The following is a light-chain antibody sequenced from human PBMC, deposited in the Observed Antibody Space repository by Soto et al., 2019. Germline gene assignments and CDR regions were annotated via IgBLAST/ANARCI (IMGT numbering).Light chain of an antibody. CDR2: DAS. CDR3: QQRSNWYT. Sequence: EIVLTQSPATLSLSPGERATLSCRASQSVSSYLAWYQQKPGQAPVLLIYDASNRATGIPARFSGSGSGTDFTLTISSLVPEDFAVYYCQQRSNWYTFGQGTKLEIK. CDR1: QSVSSY. V-gene: IGKV3-11*01. J-gene: IGKJ2*01.